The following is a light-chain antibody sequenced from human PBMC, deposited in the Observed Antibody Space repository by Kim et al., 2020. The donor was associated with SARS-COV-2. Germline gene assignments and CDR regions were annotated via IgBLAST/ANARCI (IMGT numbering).Light chain of an antibody. Sequence: GQRVTISCYGSSSNIGSNAVNWYQHLPGTAPKLLIYANDQRPSGVPDRLSGSKSGTSASLAISGLQSEDEADYYCATWDDSLNGVVFGGGTQLTVL. CDR1: SSNIGSNA. CDR2: AND. CDR3: ATWDDSLNGVV. J-gene: IGLJ2*01. V-gene: IGLV1-44*01.